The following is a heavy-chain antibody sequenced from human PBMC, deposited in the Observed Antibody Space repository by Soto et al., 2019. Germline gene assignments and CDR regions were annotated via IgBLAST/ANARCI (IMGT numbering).Heavy chain of an antibody. D-gene: IGHD6-13*01. CDR3: AKPAGRAATLDY. V-gene: IGHV3-30*18. J-gene: IGHJ4*02. CDR1: GFTFSSYG. Sequence: QVQLVESGGGVVQPGRSLRLSCAASGFTFSSYGMHWVRQAPGKGLEWVAVISYDGSNKYYADSVKGRFTISRDNSKNTLYLKMNSLRAEDTAVYYCAKPAGRAATLDYWGQGTLVTVSS. CDR2: ISYDGSNK.